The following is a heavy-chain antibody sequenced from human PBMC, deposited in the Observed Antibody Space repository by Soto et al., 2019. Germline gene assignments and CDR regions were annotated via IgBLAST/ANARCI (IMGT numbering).Heavy chain of an antibody. J-gene: IGHJ6*02. Sequence: QVQVVQSGAEVKKPGASVKVSCKASGYTFSTYGMHWVRQAPGQSLEWMGWLNGGTGQTRYSQRFQDRVIITRDTSASTGYMELRSLRSEDTAVYYCAIGKGMEENYFYYDMDIWGQGTTVTVSS. D-gene: IGHD3-10*01. V-gene: IGHV1-3*01. CDR2: LNGGTGQT. CDR1: GYTFSTYG. CDR3: AIGKGMEENYFYYDMDI.